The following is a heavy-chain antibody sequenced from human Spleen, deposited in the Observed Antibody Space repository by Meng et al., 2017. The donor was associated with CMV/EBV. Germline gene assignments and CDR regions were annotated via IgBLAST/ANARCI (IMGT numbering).Heavy chain of an antibody. CDR3: ARGGPRYDFWSGYPDVRMEFDY. V-gene: IGHV3-30*04. J-gene: IGHJ4*02. CDR1: GFIFNTYA. Sequence: GESLKISCTASGFIFNTYAMNWVRQAPGRGLEWVALISHDGSIKYYADSVKGRFTISRDNSENSLYLQVNSLRPEDTGVYYCARGGPRYDFWSGYPDVRMEFDYWGQGTLVTVSS. CDR2: ISHDGSIK. D-gene: IGHD3-3*01.